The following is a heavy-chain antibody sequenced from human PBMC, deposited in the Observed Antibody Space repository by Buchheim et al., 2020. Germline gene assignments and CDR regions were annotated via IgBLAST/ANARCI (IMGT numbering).Heavy chain of an antibody. CDR2: IYYSGST. J-gene: IGHJ4*02. CDR1: GGSISSYY. CDR3: ARENYYDSSGYYIDY. Sequence: QVQLQESGPGLVKPSETLSLTCTVFGGSISSYYWSWIRQPPGKGLEWIGYIYYSGSTNYNPSLKSRVTISVDTSKNQFSLKLSSVTAADTAVYYCARENYYDSSGYYIDYWGQGTL. V-gene: IGHV4-59*01. D-gene: IGHD3-22*01.